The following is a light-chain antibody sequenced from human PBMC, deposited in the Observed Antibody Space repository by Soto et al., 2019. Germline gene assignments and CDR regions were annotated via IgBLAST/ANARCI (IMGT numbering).Light chain of an antibody. J-gene: IGKJ4*01. Sequence: DIQLTQSPSFLSASVGDRVTVTCRASQGINSYLAWYQQKPGKAPKLLIYTASTLESGVPSRFSGSGSGTEFTLTITSLQPEDFAAYYCQRLYTYPLPFGGGTKVEIK. CDR2: TAS. V-gene: IGKV1-9*01. CDR3: QRLYTYPLP. CDR1: QGINSY.